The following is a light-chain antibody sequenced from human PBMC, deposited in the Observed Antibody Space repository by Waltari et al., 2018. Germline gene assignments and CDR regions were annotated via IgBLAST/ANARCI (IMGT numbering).Light chain of an antibody. V-gene: IGLV1-47*01. CDR3: ATWDDSLSGSYV. CDR1: SSNIGSNY. Sequence: QSVLTQPPSASGTPGQRVSLSCSGTSSNIGSNYVYWYQQLPGTASNLLIFKNNVPPSYVPDRFSGSKSGTSASLAISGLRSEDEAEYFCATWDDSLSGSYVFGTGTKVTVL. J-gene: IGLJ1*01. CDR2: KNN.